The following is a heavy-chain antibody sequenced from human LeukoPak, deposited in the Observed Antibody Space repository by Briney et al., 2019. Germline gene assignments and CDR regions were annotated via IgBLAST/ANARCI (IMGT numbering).Heavy chain of an antibody. D-gene: IGHD2-15*01. CDR2: IIPIFGTA. CDR1: GGTFSSYA. Sequence: SVKVSCKASGGTFSSYAISWVRQAPGQGLEWMGRIIPIFGTANYAQKFQGRVTITTDESTSTAYMELSSLRSEDTAVYYCARDRVAATDAFDIWGQGTMVTLSS. V-gene: IGHV1-69*05. CDR3: ARDRVAATDAFDI. J-gene: IGHJ3*02.